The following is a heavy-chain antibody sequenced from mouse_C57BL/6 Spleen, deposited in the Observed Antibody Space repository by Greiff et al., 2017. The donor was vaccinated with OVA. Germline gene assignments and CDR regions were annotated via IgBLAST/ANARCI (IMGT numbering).Heavy chain of an antibody. V-gene: IGHV5-17*01. CDR3: ATLGPYY. J-gene: IGHJ2*01. D-gene: IGHD4-1*01. CDR1: GFTFSEYG. Sequence: EVQVVESGGGLVKPGGSLKLSCAASGFTFSEYGMHWVRQAPEKGLEWVAYISSGSSTIYYADTVKGRFTISRDNAKNTLFLQMTSLRSEDTAMYYCATLGPYYWGQGTTLTVSS. CDR2: ISSGSSTI.